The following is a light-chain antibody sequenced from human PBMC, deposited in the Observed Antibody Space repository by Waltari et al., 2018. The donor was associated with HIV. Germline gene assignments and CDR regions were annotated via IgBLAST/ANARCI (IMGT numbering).Light chain of an antibody. CDR2: YAD. Sequence: QSVLTQPHSVSEAPRQRVTISCSGSTSNIDSQDVHWYQPRPGKAPKLLIYYADLLPSGVSDRFSGSKSGTSASLAISGLQSEDEADYYCAAWDDSLNGYAFGTGTKVTVL. CDR1: TSNIDSQD. V-gene: IGLV1-36*01. CDR3: AAWDDSLNGYA. J-gene: IGLJ1*01.